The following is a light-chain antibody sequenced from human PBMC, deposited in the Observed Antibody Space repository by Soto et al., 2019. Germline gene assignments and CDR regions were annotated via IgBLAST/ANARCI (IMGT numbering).Light chain of an antibody. J-gene: IGKJ4*01. CDR2: DAA. V-gene: IGKV3-11*01. Sequence: EIVLTQSPATLSLSPGERATLSCRASQSVSSYLTWYQQKPGQAPRLLMYDAANRATGIPARFSGSGSGTDFTLTISSLEHEDFGLYYCQQRSSWPLTFGGGTKVEIK. CDR1: QSVSSY. CDR3: QQRSSWPLT.